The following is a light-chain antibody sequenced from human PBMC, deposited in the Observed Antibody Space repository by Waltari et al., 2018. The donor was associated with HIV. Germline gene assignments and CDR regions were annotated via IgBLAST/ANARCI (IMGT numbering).Light chain of an antibody. Sequence: QAVLIQPPSPSGTPGQRVTIPCSGSNSTIGSNYVYWYQQPPGPAPKLLIYRNDQRPSGVPDRFSGSKSGTSASLAISGLRSEDEADYYCAAWDDSLSGPVFGGGTKVTVL. CDR3: AAWDDSLSGPV. CDR1: NSTIGSNY. V-gene: IGLV1-47*01. J-gene: IGLJ2*01. CDR2: RND.